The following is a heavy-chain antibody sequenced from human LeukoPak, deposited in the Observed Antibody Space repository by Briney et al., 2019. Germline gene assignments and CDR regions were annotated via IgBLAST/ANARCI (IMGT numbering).Heavy chain of an antibody. D-gene: IGHD2-15*01. CDR1: GDSVSSNIAA. V-gene: IGHV6-1*01. J-gene: IGHJ3*02. CDR2: TYYRSKWYN. Sequence: SQTLSLTCAISGDSVSSNIAAWNWIRQSPSRGLEWLGRTYYRSKWYNQYAVSVKSRITINPDTSKNQFSLQLNPVTPEDTAVYYCARDAVVVATIYDAFDIWGQGTMVTVSS. CDR3: ARDAVVVATIYDAFDI.